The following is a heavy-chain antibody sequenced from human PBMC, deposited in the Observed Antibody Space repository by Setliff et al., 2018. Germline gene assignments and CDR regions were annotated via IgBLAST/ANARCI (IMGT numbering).Heavy chain of an antibody. V-gene: IGHV4-34*08. CDR1: GGTFSDYY. J-gene: IGHJ4*02. CDR2: IKHSGST. Sequence: ETLSLTCAASGGTFSDYYWTWIRQHREKGLEWIGEIKHSGSTNYNPSLKSRVTISLDTSKNQFPLRLTSVTAADTAVYYCAVGYCTPKCYAGFDYWGQGTLVTVSS. CDR3: AVGYCTPKCYAGFDY. D-gene: IGHD2-8*01.